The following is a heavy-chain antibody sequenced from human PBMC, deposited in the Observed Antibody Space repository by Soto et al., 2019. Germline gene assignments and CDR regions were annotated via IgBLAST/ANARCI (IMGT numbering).Heavy chain of an antibody. D-gene: IGHD3-10*01. J-gene: IGHJ6*02. CDR2: INPRFGDT. CDR3: ARSMDYYYGPGSGNGHGF. V-gene: IGHV1-2*02. CDR1: GYTFTAYY. Sequence: QVQLVQSGAELKEPGDSVRVSCEASGYTFTAYYIHWVRQAPGQGLEWMGWINPRFGDTSYAQDFQGRVSMTRDTSISTVYMELSRLTSDDTAIYYCARSMDYYYGPGSGNGHGFWGQGTTVTV.